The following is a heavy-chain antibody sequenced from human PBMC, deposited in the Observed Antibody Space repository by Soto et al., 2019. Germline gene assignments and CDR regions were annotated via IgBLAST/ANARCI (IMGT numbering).Heavy chain of an antibody. CDR1: GYTFTGYY. J-gene: IGHJ6*02. CDR2: INPNSGGT. Sequence: ASVKVSCKASGYTFTGYYMYWVRQAPGQGLEWMGWINPNSGGTNYAQKFQGWVTMTRDTSISTAYMELSRLRSDDTAVYYCARDSSSWTPYYYYGMDVWGQGTTVTSP. V-gene: IGHV1-2*04. CDR3: ARDSSSWTPYYYYGMDV. D-gene: IGHD6-13*01.